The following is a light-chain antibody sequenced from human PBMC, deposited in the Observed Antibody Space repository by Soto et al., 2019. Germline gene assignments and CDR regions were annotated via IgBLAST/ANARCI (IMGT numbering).Light chain of an antibody. J-gene: IGKJ2*01. CDR1: QSISSSY. CDR2: GAS. V-gene: IGKV3-20*01. Sequence: VLTQSPGTLSLSPGERGAISCRASQSISSSYLAWYQHKPGQAPRLLIYGASSRATGIPHRFSGSGSGTDFTLTISRLEPEDCGVYYCQQYDGSPPYTFGQGTRLEIK. CDR3: QQYDGSPPYT.